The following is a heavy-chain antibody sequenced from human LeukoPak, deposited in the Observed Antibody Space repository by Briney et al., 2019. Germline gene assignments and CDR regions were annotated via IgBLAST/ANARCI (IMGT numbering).Heavy chain of an antibody. V-gene: IGHV3-21*01. J-gene: IGHJ5*02. D-gene: IGHD3-10*01. CDR3: ARGPQFSGPGWFDP. CDR2: ITSSSSHI. CDR1: GFTFSGYV. Sequence: PGGSLRLSCAASGFTFSGYVMTWVRQAPGKGLECVSSITSSSSHIYYADPVKGRFTISRDNTKDSLYLQMNSLRAEDTAIYYCARGPQFSGPGWFDPWGQGTLVTVSS.